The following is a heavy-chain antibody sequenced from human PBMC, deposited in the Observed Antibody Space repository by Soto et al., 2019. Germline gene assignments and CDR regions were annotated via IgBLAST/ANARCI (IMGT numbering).Heavy chain of an antibody. CDR2: IWYDGSNK. CDR3: SSPFEVYYYYGMDV. V-gene: IGHV3-33*01. J-gene: IGHJ6*02. CDR1: GFTFSSYG. Sequence: GGSLRLSCAASGFTFSSYGMHWVRQAPGKGLEWVAVIWYDGSNKYYADSVKGRFTISRDNSKNTLYLQMNSLRAEDTAVYYCSSPFEVYYYYGMDVWGQGTTVTVSS.